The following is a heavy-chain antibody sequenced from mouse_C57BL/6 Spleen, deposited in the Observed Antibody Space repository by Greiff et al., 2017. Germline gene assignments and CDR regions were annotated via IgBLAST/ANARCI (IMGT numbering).Heavy chain of an antibody. CDR3: ARRGIYYYGICDV. J-gene: IGHJ1*03. CDR1: GYTFTSYW. CDR2: IAPNSGGT. D-gene: IGHD1-1*01. Sequence: QVQLQQSGAELVKPGASVKLSCKASGYTFTSYWMHWVKQRPGRGLEWIGRIAPNSGGTKYNEKFKSKATLTVDKPSSTASMELNSRTSEDSAVYDCARRGIYYYGICDVWGTGTTVTVSS. V-gene: IGHV1-72*01.